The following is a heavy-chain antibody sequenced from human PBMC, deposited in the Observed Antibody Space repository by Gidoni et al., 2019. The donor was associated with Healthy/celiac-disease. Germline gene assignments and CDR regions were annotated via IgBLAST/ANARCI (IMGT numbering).Heavy chain of an antibody. CDR3: ARDQVPWFGELSGWLDP. J-gene: IGHJ5*02. CDR2: ISYDGSNK. D-gene: IGHD3-10*01. CDR1: GFTFSSYA. Sequence: QVQLVESGGGVVQPGRSLRLSCAASGFTFSSYAMHWVRQAPGKGLEWVAVISYDGSNKYYADSVKGRFTISRDNSKNTLYLQMNSLRAEDTAVYYCARDQVPWFGELSGWLDPWGQGTLVTVSS. V-gene: IGHV3-30-3*01.